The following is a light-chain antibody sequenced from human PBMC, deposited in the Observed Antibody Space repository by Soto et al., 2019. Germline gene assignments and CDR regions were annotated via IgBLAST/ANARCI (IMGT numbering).Light chain of an antibody. CDR1: QSVSGN. V-gene: IGKV3D-15*01. CDR3: HQYNKWLLT. J-gene: IGKJ5*01. CDR2: GAS. Sequence: EVLMTQSPATLSVSPGERATLACSARQSVSGNLAWYQQKPGQAPRLLIYGASTRATGIPDRISGSGSETEFSLTINILQSEDFAVYFCHQYNKWLLTVGHGTRLEIK.